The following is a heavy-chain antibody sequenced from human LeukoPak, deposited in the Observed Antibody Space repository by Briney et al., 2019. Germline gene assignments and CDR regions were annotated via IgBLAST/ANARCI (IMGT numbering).Heavy chain of an antibody. CDR2: ISATSGNT. CDR3: ARDSREQWLFMRFDP. V-gene: IGHV3-21*01. D-gene: IGHD6-19*01. Sequence: GGSLRLSCEVSGFTFSSYAMNWVRQAPGKGLEWVSSISATSGNTYYADSVKGRFTISRDNAKNSLYLQTNSLRAEDTAVYYCARDSREQWLFMRFDPWGQGTLVTVSS. CDR1: GFTFSSYA. J-gene: IGHJ5*02.